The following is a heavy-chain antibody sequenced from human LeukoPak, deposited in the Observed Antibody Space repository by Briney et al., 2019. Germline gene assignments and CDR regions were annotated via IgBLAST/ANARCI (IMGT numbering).Heavy chain of an antibody. CDR2: IWYDGSNK. V-gene: IGHV3-33*01. CDR1: GFTFSSYG. CDR3: ARDHVSSSSGWFDP. D-gene: IGHD6-6*01. Sequence: GGSLRLSCAASGFTFSSYGMHWVRQAPGKGLEWVAVIWYDGSNKYYADSVKGRFTISRDNSKNTLYLQMNSLRAEDTTVYYCARDHVSSSSGWFDPWGQGTLVTVSS. J-gene: IGHJ5*02.